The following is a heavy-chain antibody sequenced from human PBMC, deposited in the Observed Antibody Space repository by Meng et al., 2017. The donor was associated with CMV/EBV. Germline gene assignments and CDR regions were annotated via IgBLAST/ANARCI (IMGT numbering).Heavy chain of an antibody. CDR1: GFTFSGYS. D-gene: IGHD2-2*02. Sequence: GGSLRLSCAASGFTFSGYSMNWVRQAPGKGLEWVSSISSSSSYIYYADSVKGRFTISRDNAKNSLYLQMNSLRAEDTAVYYCAAYCSSTSCYIWGQGTLVTVSS. V-gene: IGHV3-21*01. CDR3: AAYCSSTSCYI. CDR2: ISSSSSYI. J-gene: IGHJ4*02.